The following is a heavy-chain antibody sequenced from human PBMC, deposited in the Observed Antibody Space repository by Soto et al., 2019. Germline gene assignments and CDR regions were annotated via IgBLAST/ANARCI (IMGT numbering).Heavy chain of an antibody. V-gene: IGHV4-34*01. J-gene: IGHJ5*02. CDR3: ARDRYNWNYRPAKNWFDP. CDR1: GGSLSGYY. Sequence: PSETLSLPCSVYGGSLSGYYWSWIRQPPGKGLEWIGEINHSGSTNYNPSLKSRVTISVDTSKNQFSLKLSSVTAADTAVYYCARDRYNWNYRPAKNWFDPWGQGTLVTVSS. CDR2: INHSGST. D-gene: IGHD1-7*01.